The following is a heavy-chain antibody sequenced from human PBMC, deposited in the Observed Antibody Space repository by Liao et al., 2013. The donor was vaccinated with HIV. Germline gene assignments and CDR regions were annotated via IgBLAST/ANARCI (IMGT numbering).Heavy chain of an antibody. CDR2: IYTSGST. Sequence: QVQLQESGPGLVKPSQTLSLTCTVSGGSISSGSYYWSWIRQPAGKGLEWIGRIYTSGSTNYNPSLKSRVTISVDTSKNQFSLKLSSVTAADTAVYYCAREPVDTIGDWFDPWGQGTLVTVSS. CDR1: GGSISSGSYY. J-gene: IGHJ5*02. D-gene: IGHD5-18*01. CDR3: AREPVDTIGDWFDP. V-gene: IGHV4-61*02.